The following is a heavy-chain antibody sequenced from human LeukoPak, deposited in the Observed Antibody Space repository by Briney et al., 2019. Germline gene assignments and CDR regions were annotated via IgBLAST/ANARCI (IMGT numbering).Heavy chain of an antibody. V-gene: IGHV3-23*01. J-gene: IGHJ4*02. CDR2: ILGGAGST. D-gene: IGHD6-13*01. CDR3: ARDLMGIAYRGAFYY. Sequence: PGGSLRLSCAASGFSFSSHGMSWVRQAPGKGLEWVSGILGGAGSTYYADSVKGRFTISRDNSKNTLYLQMNSLRAEDTAVYYCARDLMGIAYRGAFYYWGQGTLVTVSS. CDR1: GFSFSSHG.